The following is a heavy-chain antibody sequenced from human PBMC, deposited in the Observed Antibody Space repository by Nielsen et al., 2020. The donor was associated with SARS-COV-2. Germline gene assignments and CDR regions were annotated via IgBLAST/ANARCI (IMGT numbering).Heavy chain of an antibody. Sequence: SETLSLICTVSGGSISSGGYYWSWIRQHPGKGLEWIGYIYYSGSTYYNPSLKSRVTISVDTSKNQFSLKLSSVTAADTAVYYCARARHDPLTGYYYYMDVWGKGTTVTVSS. V-gene: IGHV4-31*03. CDR2: IYYSGST. J-gene: IGHJ6*03. D-gene: IGHD3-10*01. CDR3: ARARHDPLTGYYYYMDV. CDR1: GGSISSGGYY.